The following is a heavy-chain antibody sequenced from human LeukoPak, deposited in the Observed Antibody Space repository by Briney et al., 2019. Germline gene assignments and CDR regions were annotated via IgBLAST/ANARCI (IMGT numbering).Heavy chain of an antibody. D-gene: IGHD2-15*01. Sequence: GGSLRLSCAASGFTFSSYSMNWVRQAPGKGLEWVSSISSSSSYIYYADSVKGRFTISRDNAKNSLYLQMNSLRAEDTAVYYCARDGRLLNYNMDVWGKGTTVTVSS. CDR3: ARDGRLLNYNMDV. J-gene: IGHJ6*03. CDR1: GFTFSSYS. CDR2: ISSSSSYI. V-gene: IGHV3-21*01.